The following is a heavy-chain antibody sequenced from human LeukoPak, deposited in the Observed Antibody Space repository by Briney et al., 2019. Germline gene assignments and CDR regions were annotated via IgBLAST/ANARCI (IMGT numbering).Heavy chain of an antibody. D-gene: IGHD2-8*02. CDR2: ITGNGRDT. J-gene: IGHJ4*02. V-gene: IGHV3-23*01. Sequence: GGSLRPSCAASEFTFDNYAMNWVRQAPGKRQEWVSSITGNGRDTYYADSVKGRFTISRDNSKNTLYLQMNSLRAEDTAVYYCAKGSDEHCTGITCYPFDYWGQGTLVTVSS. CDR3: AKGSDEHCTGITCYPFDY. CDR1: EFTFDNYA.